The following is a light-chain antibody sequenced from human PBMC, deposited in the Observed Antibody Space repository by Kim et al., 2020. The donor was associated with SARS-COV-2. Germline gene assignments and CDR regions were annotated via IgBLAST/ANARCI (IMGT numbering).Light chain of an antibody. J-gene: IGKJ4*01. Sequence: AIQMTQSPSSLSASVGDRVTITCRASQDIRIDLAWYQQKPGKAPKLLIYGASSLQTVAPPRFGGSGSGTDFTLTISSLQPEDLATYYCQQDYNYPFTFGGGTKVDIK. V-gene: IGKV1-6*01. CDR1: QDIRID. CDR3: QQDYNYPFT. CDR2: GAS.